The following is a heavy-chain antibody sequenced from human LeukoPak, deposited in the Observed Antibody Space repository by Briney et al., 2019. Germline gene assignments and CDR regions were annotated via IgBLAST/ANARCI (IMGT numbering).Heavy chain of an antibody. J-gene: IGHJ4*02. D-gene: IGHD1-26*01. Sequence: GGSLRLSCAASGFTFSRFAVHWVRQAPGKGLEWVSGISGSGGSTYYADSVKGRFTISRDNSKNTLYLQMNSLTDEDTAVYYCAKKWGVGTTTLDYFDYWGQGTLVTVSS. CDR3: AKKWGVGTTTLDYFDY. CDR2: ISGSGGST. CDR1: GFTFSRFA. V-gene: IGHV3-23*01.